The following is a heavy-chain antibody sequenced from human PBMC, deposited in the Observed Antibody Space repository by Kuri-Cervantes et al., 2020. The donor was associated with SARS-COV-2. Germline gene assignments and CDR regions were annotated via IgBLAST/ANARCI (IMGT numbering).Heavy chain of an antibody. J-gene: IGHJ4*02. CDR2: IYYSGST. D-gene: IGHD1-1*01. CDR1: GGSISSYY. V-gene: IGHV4-59*01. Sequence: SETLSLTCTVSGGSISSYYWSWIRQPPGKGLEWIGYIYYSGSTNYNPSLKSRVTISVDTSKNQFSLKLSSVTAADTAVYYCARWPSWNGSIDYWGQGILVTVSS. CDR3: ARWPSWNGSIDY.